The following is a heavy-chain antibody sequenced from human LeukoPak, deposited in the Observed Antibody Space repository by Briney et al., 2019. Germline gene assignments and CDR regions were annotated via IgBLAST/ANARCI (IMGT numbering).Heavy chain of an antibody. V-gene: IGHV4-4*07. CDR1: GGSLSGYY. J-gene: IGHJ4*02. Sequence: SETLSLTCTVAGGSLSGYYWSWIRQPAGKGLEWIGRIYSSGSNNYNTSLKSRVPMSLDTSKNHLSLNLSSVTAADTAVYYCASEPTSGREPTSGRPLDYWGQGTLVTVSS. CDR3: ASEPTSGREPTSGRPLDY. D-gene: IGHD5-12*01. CDR2: IYSSGSN.